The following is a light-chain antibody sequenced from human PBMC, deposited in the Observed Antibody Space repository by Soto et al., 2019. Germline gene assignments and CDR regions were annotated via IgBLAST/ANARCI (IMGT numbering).Light chain of an antibody. CDR3: QQYGRFVT. CDR2: AAF. Sequence: VILTQSPDTLSLSPGERATLSCRASRSLDSRYLVWYKQKPGEAPRLLIYAAFSRATGIPDRFSGSGAGTDFTLTISSLESEDFAVYCCQQYGRFVTFGGGTKVEIK. CDR1: RSLDSRY. V-gene: IGKV3-20*01. J-gene: IGKJ4*01.